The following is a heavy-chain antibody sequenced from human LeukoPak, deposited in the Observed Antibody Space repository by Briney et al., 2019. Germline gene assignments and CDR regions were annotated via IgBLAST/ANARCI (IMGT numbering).Heavy chain of an antibody. CDR1: GYTFTSYG. J-gene: IGHJ4*02. V-gene: IGHV1-18*01. CDR3: ARDRGPGDLDY. CDR2: ISAYNGNT. Sequence: ASVKVSCKASGYTFTSYGISWVRQAPGQGLEWMGWISAYNGNTNYAQKLQGRVTMTTDTSTSTVYMELRSLRSDDTAVYYCARDRGPGDLDYWGQGTLVTVSS. D-gene: IGHD7-27*01.